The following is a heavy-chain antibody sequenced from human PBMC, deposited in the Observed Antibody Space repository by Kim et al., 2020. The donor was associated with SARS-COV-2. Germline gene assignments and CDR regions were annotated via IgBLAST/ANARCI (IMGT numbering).Heavy chain of an antibody. V-gene: IGHV4-39*02. CDR1: GGSISSSNYY. J-gene: IGHJ4*01. D-gene: IGHD3-10*01. Sequence: SETLSLTCTVSGGSISSSNYYWGWIRQPPGKGLEWIGTIYYTGTTYYNPSLKSRVTISVDTSKNHFSLKMSSVTAADTAVYYCARDGSYGSGTPGFDYWGQGTLVTVSS. CDR2: IYYTGTT. CDR3: ARDGSYGSGTPGFDY.